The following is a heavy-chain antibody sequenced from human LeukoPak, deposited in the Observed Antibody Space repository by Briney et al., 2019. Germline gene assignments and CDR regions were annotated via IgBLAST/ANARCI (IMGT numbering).Heavy chain of an antibody. J-gene: IGHJ4*02. D-gene: IGHD3-16*01. CDR1: GFTFSSYA. CDR3: AKVFGGGGVPPGFDY. V-gene: IGHV3-23*01. Sequence: GGSLRLSCAASGFTFSSYAMSWVRQAPGKGLEWVSAISGSGGSTYYADSVKGRFTISRDNSKNTLYLQMNSLRAEDTAVYYCAKVFGGGGVPPGFDYWGQGPLVTVSS. CDR2: ISGSGGST.